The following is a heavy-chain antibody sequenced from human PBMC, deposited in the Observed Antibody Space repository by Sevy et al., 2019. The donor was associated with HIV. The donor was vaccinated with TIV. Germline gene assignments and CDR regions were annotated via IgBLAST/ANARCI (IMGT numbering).Heavy chain of an antibody. Sequence: GESLKISCAASGFTFSDYWMSWVRQAPGKGLEWVANIKEDGSAKYYGDSVEGRFTISRDNADDSLFLQMKSLRVEETAVYYCARDNGGKDYWGQGTLVTVSS. D-gene: IGHD2-8*01. CDR2: IKEDGSAK. CDR3: ARDNGGKDY. J-gene: IGHJ4*02. CDR1: GFTFSDYW. V-gene: IGHV3-7*01.